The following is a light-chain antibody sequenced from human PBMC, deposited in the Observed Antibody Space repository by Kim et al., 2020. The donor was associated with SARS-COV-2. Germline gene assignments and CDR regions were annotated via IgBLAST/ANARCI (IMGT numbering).Light chain of an antibody. CDR1: QGLVYCDGNTH. J-gene: IGKJ5*01. V-gene: IGKV2-30*01. Sequence: PASISCRSSQGLVYCDGNTHLYWFHQRPGQSPSRLIYRVSNRDSGVPDRFTGSGSGTDFTLKITRVEAEDAGVYYCMQATHWPITFGQGTRLEIK. CDR3: MQATHWPIT. CDR2: RVS.